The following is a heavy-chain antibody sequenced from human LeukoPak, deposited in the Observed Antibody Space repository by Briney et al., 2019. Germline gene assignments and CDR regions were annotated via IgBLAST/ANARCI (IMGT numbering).Heavy chain of an antibody. Sequence: ASVKVSCKASGYTFTSYYMHWVRQAPGQGLEWMGIINPSGGRASYAQKFQGRVTMTRDMSTSTVYMELSSLRSEDTAVYYCAAATGYYYYYMDVWGKGTTVTISS. CDR3: AAATGYYYYYMDV. D-gene: IGHD1-26*01. V-gene: IGHV1-46*01. CDR1: GYTFTSYY. J-gene: IGHJ6*03. CDR2: INPSGGRA.